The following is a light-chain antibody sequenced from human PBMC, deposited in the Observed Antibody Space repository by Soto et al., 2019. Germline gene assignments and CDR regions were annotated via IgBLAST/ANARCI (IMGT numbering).Light chain of an antibody. V-gene: IGLV2-14*01. CDR2: DVN. Sequence: QSALTQPASVSGSPGQSITISCTGSSSDVGYYIFVSWYQQHPGKAPKLMIYDVNNRPSGVSNRFSGSKSGNTASLTISGLQAEDEADYYCCSYTTSSSYVFGTVTQLTVL. CDR3: CSYTTSSSYV. J-gene: IGLJ1*01. CDR1: SSDVGYYIF.